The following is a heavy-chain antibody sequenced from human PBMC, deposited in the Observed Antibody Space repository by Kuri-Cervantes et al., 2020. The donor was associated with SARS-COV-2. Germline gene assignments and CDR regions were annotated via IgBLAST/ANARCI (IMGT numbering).Heavy chain of an antibody. CDR1: GFTFSSYD. J-gene: IGHJ4*02. CDR3: TKDDFWSGYFDY. CDR2: IRSKAYGGTT. D-gene: IGHD3-3*01. Sequence: GESLKISCAACGFTFSSYDMHWVRQAPGKGLEWVGFIRSKAYGGTTEYAASVKGRFTISRDDSKSIAYLQMNSLKTEDTAVYYCTKDDFWSGYFDYWGQGTLVTVSS. V-gene: IGHV3-49*04.